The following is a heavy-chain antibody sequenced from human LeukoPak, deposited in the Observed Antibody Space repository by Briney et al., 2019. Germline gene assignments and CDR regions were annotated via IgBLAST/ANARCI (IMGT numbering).Heavy chain of an antibody. J-gene: IGHJ4*02. V-gene: IGHV3-30*03. CDR3: ARGGLTYKDY. CDR1: GFTFSSYG. CDR2: ISYDGSNK. D-gene: IGHD3-16*01. Sequence: PGRSLRLSCAASGFTFSSYGMHWVRQAPGKGLEWVALISYDGSNKYYADSVKGRFTISRDNSKNTLYLQMNSLRPEDTAVYSCARGGLTYKDYWGQGTLVTVSS.